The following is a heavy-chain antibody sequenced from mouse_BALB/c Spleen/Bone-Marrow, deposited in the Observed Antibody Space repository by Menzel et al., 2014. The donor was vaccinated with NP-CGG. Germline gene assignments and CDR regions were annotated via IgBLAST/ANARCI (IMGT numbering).Heavy chain of an antibody. D-gene: IGHD4-1*01. V-gene: IGHV5-17*02. J-gene: IGHJ1*01. CDR1: GFTFSSFG. CDR3: TRGGNWDDFDD. Sequence: EVQVVESGGGLVQPGGSRKLSCAASGFTFSSFGMHWVRQAPEKGLEWVAYISSGSTAIFYADTVKGRFTISRDNPKNTLFLQMTSLRSEDTAMYYCTRGGNWDDFDDWGAGTTVTVSS. CDR2: ISSGSTAI.